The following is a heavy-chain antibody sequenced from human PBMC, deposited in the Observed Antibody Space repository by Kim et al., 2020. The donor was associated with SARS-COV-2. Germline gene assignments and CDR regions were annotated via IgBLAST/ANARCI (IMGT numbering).Heavy chain of an antibody. Sequence: GGSLRLSCAASGFTFSDYAIHWVRQASGKGLEWLGRIESRVDNYATSYAGSAKGRFTISRDNSKNTAYLQMNSLKIEDTAVYYCAKSLYSSSINDYWGQGTLVTVSS. CDR1: GFTFSDYA. CDR2: IESRVDNYAT. J-gene: IGHJ4*02. CDR3: AKSLYSSSINDY. D-gene: IGHD6-6*01. V-gene: IGHV3-73*01.